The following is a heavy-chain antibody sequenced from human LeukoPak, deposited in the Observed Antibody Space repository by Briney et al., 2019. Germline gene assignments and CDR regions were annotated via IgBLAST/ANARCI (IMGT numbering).Heavy chain of an antibody. D-gene: IGHD6-13*01. CDR1: GYTFTSYY. CDR2: INPSGGCT. J-gene: IGHJ5*02. CDR3: VRGRGNSSSWQGWFDP. V-gene: IGHV1-46*01. Sequence: ASVKVSCKASGYTFTSYYMHWVRQAPGQGLEWMGIINPSGGCTSYAQKFQGRVTMTRDTSTSTVYMELSSLRSEDTAVYYCVRGRGNSSSWQGWFDPWGQGTLVTVSS.